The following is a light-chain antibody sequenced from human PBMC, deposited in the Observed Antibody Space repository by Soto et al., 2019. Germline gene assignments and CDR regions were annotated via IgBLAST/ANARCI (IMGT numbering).Light chain of an antibody. V-gene: IGLV1-44*01. Sequence: QSVLTQPPSASGALGQRVTISCSGGSSNIGSNTVNWYQQPPGTAPKLLICSTDQRPSGVPDRFSGSKSGTSAFLAISGLQSEDEADYYCATWDGSLTGYVFGTGTKVTVL. J-gene: IGLJ1*01. CDR3: ATWDGSLTGYV. CDR1: SSNIGSNT. CDR2: STD.